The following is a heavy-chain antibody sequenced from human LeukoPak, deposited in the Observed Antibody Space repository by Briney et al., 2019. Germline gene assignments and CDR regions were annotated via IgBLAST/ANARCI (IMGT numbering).Heavy chain of an antibody. CDR2: ISYDGSNK. CDR1: GFTFSSYA. J-gene: IGHJ5*02. D-gene: IGHD2-2*01. CDR3: ARDQGYCSSTSCWSWFDP. Sequence: PGRSLRLSCAASGFTFSSYAMHWVRQAPGKGLEWVAVISYDGSNKYYADSVKGRFTISRDNYKNTLYLQMNSLRAEDTAVYYCARDQGYCSSTSCWSWFDPWGQGTLVSVSS. V-gene: IGHV3-30*04.